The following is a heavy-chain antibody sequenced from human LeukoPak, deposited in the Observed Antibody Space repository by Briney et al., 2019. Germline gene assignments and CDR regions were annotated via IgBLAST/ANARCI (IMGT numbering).Heavy chain of an antibody. CDR1: GGSTINYY. Sequence: NPAGTLSLTCTVSGGSTINYYWSWIRQSAGKGLEWVGRIYITGTTDYNPSLKSRLTMSTDTSKNQFSLNLRSVTAADTAVYYCARLKFYDSTGYNQGYYMDVWGKGLTVTVSS. J-gene: IGHJ6*03. D-gene: IGHD3-22*01. CDR2: IYITGTT. V-gene: IGHV4-4*07. CDR3: ARLKFYDSTGYNQGYYMDV.